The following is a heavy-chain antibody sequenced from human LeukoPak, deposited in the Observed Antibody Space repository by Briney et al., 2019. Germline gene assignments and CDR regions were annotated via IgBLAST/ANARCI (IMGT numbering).Heavy chain of an antibody. J-gene: IGHJ6*02. V-gene: IGHV1-3*01. Sequence: GASVKASCKASQYTFTDYAVHWVRQAPGQRLEWMGWINAGNGNTKYSQKFQGRVTITRDTSASTAYMELSSLRSEDTAVYYCAREYDSSGYYYLYYYYGMDVWGQGTTVTVSS. CDR1: QYTFTDYA. CDR2: INAGNGNT. D-gene: IGHD3-22*01. CDR3: AREYDSSGYYYLYYYYGMDV.